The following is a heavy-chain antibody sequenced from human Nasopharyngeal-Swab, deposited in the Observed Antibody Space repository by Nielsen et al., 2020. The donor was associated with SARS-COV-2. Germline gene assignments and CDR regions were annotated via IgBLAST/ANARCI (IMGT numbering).Heavy chain of an antibody. D-gene: IGHD5-18*01. CDR1: GFTFSSYA. J-gene: IGHJ4*02. V-gene: IGHV3-23*01. CDR3: AKGGGYSYGYEGGYFDY. CDR2: ISGSGGGT. Sequence: GESLKISCAASGFTFSSYAMSWVRQAPGKGLEWVSAISGSGGGTYYADSVKGRFTISRDNSKNTLYLQMNSLRAEDTAVYYRAKGGGYSYGYEGGYFDYWGQGTLVTVSS.